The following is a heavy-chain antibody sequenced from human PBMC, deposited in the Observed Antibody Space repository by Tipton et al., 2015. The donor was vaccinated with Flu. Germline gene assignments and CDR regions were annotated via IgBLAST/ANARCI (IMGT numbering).Heavy chain of an antibody. J-gene: IGHJ6*02. CDR1: GGSISSYY. V-gene: IGHV4-4*07. D-gene: IGHD3-10*01. Sequence: TLSLTCTVSGGSISSYYWSWIRQPAGKGLEWIGRIYTSGSTNYNPSLKSRVTMSVDTSKNQFSLKLSSVTAADTAVYYCARASFYGSGTLHGMDVWGQGTMVTVSS. CDR3: ARASFYGSGTLHGMDV. CDR2: IYTSGST.